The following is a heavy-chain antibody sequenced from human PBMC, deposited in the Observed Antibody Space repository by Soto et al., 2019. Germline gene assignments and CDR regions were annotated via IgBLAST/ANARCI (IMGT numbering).Heavy chain of an antibody. CDR1: GYTFTSYA. D-gene: IGHD3-22*01. Sequence: ASVKVSCKASGYTFTSYAMHWVRQAPGKRLEWMGWINAGNGNTKYSQKFQGRVTITRDTSASTAYMELSSLRSEDTAVYYCAIDYYYDIRCYLLPLSYFDSFRQRALVTVSS. CDR2: INAGNGNT. CDR3: AIDYYYDIRCYLLPLSYFDS. V-gene: IGHV1-3*01. J-gene: IGHJ4*02.